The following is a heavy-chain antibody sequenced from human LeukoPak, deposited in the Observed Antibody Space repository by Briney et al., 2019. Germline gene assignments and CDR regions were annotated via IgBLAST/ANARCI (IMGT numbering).Heavy chain of an antibody. CDR3: AKEDTYGHYYFES. CDR2: IRYDASKK. J-gene: IGHJ1*01. Sequence: PGGSLRLSCAASGFTVSSYYMSWVRQAPGKGLEWVTFIRYDASKKYYADSVKGRFTISRDDSKNTLYLQMSSLRPADTAVYYCAKEDTYGHYYFESWGQGTLVTVSS. V-gene: IGHV3-30*02. D-gene: IGHD4-17*01. CDR1: GFTVSSYY.